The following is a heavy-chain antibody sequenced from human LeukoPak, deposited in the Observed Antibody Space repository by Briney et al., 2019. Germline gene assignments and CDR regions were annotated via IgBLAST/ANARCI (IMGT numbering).Heavy chain of an antibody. CDR2: IKPNSGDT. Sequence: ASVKVSCKASGYTFTGYYIHWVRQAPGQGLEWMGWIKPNSGDTNYAQKFQGRVTMTRDTSISTVYMELSRLRSDDTAVYYCARPGSGWYYYYFDYWGQGTLVTVSS. CDR3: ARPGSGWYYYYFDY. CDR1: GYTFTGYY. D-gene: IGHD6-19*01. J-gene: IGHJ4*02. V-gene: IGHV1-2*02.